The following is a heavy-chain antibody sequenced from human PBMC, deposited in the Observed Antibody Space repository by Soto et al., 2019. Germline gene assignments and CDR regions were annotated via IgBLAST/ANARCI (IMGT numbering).Heavy chain of an antibody. CDR3: AREEGSAYNFGYGMDV. CDR1: GFTVRTNF. Sequence: PGGSLRLSSAASGFTVRTNFMNWVRRAPGKGLDWVSIIYNGGRPDYADSVKGRFTVSRDNSKNTLYLQMNSLRVEDTGVYYCAREEGSAYNFGYGMDVWGQGTTVTVSS. J-gene: IGHJ6*02. V-gene: IGHV3-53*01. CDR2: IYNGGRP. D-gene: IGHD5-18*01.